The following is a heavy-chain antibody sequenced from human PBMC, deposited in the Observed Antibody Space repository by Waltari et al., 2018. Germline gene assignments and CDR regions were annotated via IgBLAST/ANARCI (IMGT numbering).Heavy chain of an antibody. D-gene: IGHD3-3*01. CDR1: GSTFTRSA. CDR3: ASRDTSRSGYYYYGMDV. CDR2: IIPMYDKA. Sequence: QVQLVQSGAELKKPGSSVRVSCKASGSTFTRSAISWVRQAPGQGLEWMGGIIPMYDKAKYAQKLQGRVTIITDESTSTTYMDLSGLRSEDTAVYYCASRDTSRSGYYYYGMDVWGQGTTVIVSS. J-gene: IGHJ6*02. V-gene: IGHV1-69*05.